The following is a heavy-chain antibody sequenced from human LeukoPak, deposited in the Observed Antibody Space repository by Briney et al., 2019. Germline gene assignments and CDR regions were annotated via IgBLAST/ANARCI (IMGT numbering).Heavy chain of an antibody. CDR2: IYYSGST. CDR1: GGSISSYY. CDR3: ARDRGTMVRGVTNWFDP. J-gene: IGHJ5*02. D-gene: IGHD3-10*01. Sequence: PSETLSLTCTVSGGSISSYYWSWIRQPPGKGLEWIGYIYYSGSTNYNPSLKSRVTISVDTSKNQFSLKLSSVTAADTAVYYCARDRGTMVRGVTNWFDPWGQGTLVTVSS. V-gene: IGHV4-59*12.